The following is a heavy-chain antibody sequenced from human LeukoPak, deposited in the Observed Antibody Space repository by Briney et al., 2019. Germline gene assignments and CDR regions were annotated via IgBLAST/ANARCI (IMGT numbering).Heavy chain of an antibody. CDR1: GGSISNYY. Sequence: PSETLSLTCTVSGGSISNYYWSWIRQPAGEGLEWIGRIYTSGSTNYNPSLKSRVTISVDTSKNQFSLKLSSVTAADTAVYYCARLYSSGSDFDYWGQGTLVTVSS. CDR3: ARLYSSGSDFDY. CDR2: IYTSGST. J-gene: IGHJ4*02. D-gene: IGHD6-19*01. V-gene: IGHV4-4*07.